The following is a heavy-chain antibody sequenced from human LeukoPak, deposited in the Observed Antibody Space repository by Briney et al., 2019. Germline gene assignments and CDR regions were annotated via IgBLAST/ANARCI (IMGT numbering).Heavy chain of an antibody. Sequence: ASVKVSCKASGYTFTGYYMHWVRQAPGQGLEWMGWINPNSGGTNYAQKFQGRVTMTRDTSISTAYMELSRLRSDDTAVYYCARSPYSSGYYYYYYMDVWGKGTTVTISS. CDR3: ARSPYSSGYYYYYYMDV. J-gene: IGHJ6*03. CDR1: GYTFTGYY. D-gene: IGHD3-22*01. V-gene: IGHV1-2*02. CDR2: INPNSGGT.